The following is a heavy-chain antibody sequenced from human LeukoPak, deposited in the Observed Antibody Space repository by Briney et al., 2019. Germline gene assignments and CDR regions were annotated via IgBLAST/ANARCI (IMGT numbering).Heavy chain of an antibody. CDR1: GFTFSSYS. J-gene: IGHJ5*02. V-gene: IGHV3-21*01. D-gene: IGHD6-13*01. CDR2: ISSSSSYI. CDR3: ARDRIAAAGTWENWFDP. Sequence: GGSLRLSCAASGFTFSSYSMNWVRQAPGKGLEWVSSISSSSSYIYYADSVKGRFTISRDNAKNSLYLQMNSLRAEDTAVYYCARDRIAAAGTWENWFDPWGQGTLVIVSS.